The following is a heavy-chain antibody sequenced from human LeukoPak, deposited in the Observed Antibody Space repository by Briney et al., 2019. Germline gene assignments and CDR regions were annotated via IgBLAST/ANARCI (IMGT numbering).Heavy chain of an antibody. D-gene: IGHD3-3*02. CDR1: GFAFSDYY. Sequence: GSLRLSCAASGFAFSDYYMSWIRQAPGKGLEWVSYISSSSSYTNYADSVKSRFTISRDNAKNSLYLQMNSLRAEDTAVYYCATHFWSGYPPFDYWGQGTLVTVSS. CDR3: ATHFWSGYPPFDY. V-gene: IGHV3-11*06. CDR2: ISSSSSYT. J-gene: IGHJ4*02.